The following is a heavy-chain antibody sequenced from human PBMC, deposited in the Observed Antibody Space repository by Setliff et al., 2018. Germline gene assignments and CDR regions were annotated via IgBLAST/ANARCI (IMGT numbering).Heavy chain of an antibody. J-gene: IGHJ4*02. Sequence: ASVKVSCKASDYAFVSYGLSWMRQAPGQGLEWLGWISAYTGKADYAHNFQDRLTMTTDTSTNTAYMELRSLTSDDTAVYFCARAPRLEWILPTFDYWGQGTPVTV. CDR1: DYAFVSYG. V-gene: IGHV1-18*01. D-gene: IGHD3-3*01. CDR3: ARAPRLEWILPTFDY. CDR2: ISAYTGKA.